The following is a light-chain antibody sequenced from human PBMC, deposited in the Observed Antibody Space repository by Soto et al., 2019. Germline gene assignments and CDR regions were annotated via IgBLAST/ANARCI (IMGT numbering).Light chain of an antibody. CDR1: QRVSSSY. CDR3: HHYANWLQT. CDR2: RAS. Sequence: EIGLKKSPGAVSLSPGERATLSCRASQRVSSSYLAWYQQKPGQAPRLLIYRASTRATGIPARFSGSGSGTEFTLTISILQSEDFALYYCHHYANWLQTFGQGTKVDIK. V-gene: IGKV3-15*01. J-gene: IGKJ1*01.